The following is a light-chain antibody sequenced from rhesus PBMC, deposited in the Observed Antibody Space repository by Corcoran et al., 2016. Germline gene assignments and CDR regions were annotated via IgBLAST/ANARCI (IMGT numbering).Light chain of an antibody. J-gene: IGKJ3*01. V-gene: IGKV1-94*01. CDR3: LQDYTTPVT. CDR2: AAS. Sequence: DIQMTQSPSSLSASVGDRVTVTCRASQGINKELSWYQPKPGQAPTLLIYAASSLQTGFSSRFSGSGSGTEFTLTISSLQPEDVATYYCLQDYTTPVTFGPGTKLDIK. CDR1: QGINKE.